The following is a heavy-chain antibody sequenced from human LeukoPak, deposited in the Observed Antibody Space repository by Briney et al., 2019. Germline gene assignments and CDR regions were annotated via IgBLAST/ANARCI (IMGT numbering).Heavy chain of an antibody. D-gene: IGHD6-6*01. CDR3: ARALEYSSFDY. J-gene: IGHJ4*02. Sequence: ASVKVSCKASGYTFTGYYMHWVRQAPGKALEWMGWINPNSGGTNYAQRFQGRVTMTRDTSISTAYMELSRLRPDDTAVYYCARALEYSSFDYWGQGTLVTVSS. CDR1: GYTFTGYY. V-gene: IGHV1-2*02. CDR2: INPNSGGT.